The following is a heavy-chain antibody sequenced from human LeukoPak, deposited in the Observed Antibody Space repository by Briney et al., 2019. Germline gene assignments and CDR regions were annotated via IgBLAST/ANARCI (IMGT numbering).Heavy chain of an antibody. D-gene: IGHD2-15*01. J-gene: IGHJ5*02. CDR3: ARETPEDIVVVVAAKRNWFDP. Sequence: GGSLKLSCAASGFTFSSYAMNWVRQAPGKGLEWVSAISGSGGSTYYADSVKGRFTISRDNSKNTLYLQMDSLRAEDTAVYYCARETPEDIVVVVAAKRNWFDPWGQGTLVTVSS. CDR1: GFTFSSYA. CDR2: ISGSGGST. V-gene: IGHV3-23*01.